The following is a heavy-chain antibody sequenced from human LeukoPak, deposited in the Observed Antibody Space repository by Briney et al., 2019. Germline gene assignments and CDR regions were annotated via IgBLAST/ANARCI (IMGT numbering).Heavy chain of an antibody. V-gene: IGHV1-46*01. Sequence: GASVKVSCKASGYTFTIYYMTWVRQAPGQGLEWMGIINPSGGSTSYAQKFQGRVTMTRDTSTSTVYMELSSLRSEDTAVYYCARGGEDIVVVPAAILDYWGQGTLVTVSS. J-gene: IGHJ4*02. CDR3: ARGGEDIVVVPAAILDY. D-gene: IGHD2-2*01. CDR1: GYTFTIYY. CDR2: INPSGGST.